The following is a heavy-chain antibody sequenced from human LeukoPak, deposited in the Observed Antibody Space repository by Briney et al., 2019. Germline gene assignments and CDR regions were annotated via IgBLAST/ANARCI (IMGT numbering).Heavy chain of an antibody. V-gene: IGHV4-59*08. J-gene: IGHJ4*02. CDR3: ARHLDYDSGGYFYPYFDY. D-gene: IGHD3-22*01. CDR1: GYSMRSYY. Sequence: PSETLSLTCNVSGYSMRSYYWSWLRQPPGKGLEWIAYFSHSGTTNYNPSLKSRVIISVDTSNHQFSLTLRSVTAADTAVYYCARHLDYDSGGYFYPYFDYWGQGTLVTVSS. CDR2: FSHSGTT.